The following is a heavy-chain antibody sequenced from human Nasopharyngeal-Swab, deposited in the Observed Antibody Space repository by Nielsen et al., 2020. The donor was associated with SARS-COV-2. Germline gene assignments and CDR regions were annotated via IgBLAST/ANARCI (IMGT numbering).Heavy chain of an antibody. J-gene: IGHJ6*02. CDR2: IYYSGST. CDR3: ARDRQRDKWGIVVVDYYGMDV. V-gene: IGHV4-30-4*08. Sequence: SETLSLTCTVSGGSISSGGYYWSWIRQHPGKGLEWIGYIYYSGSTYYNPSLKSRVTISVDTSKNQFSLKLSSVTAADTAVYYCARDRQRDKWGIVVVDYYGMDVWGQGTTVTVSS. CDR1: GGSISSGGYY. D-gene: IGHD2-15*01.